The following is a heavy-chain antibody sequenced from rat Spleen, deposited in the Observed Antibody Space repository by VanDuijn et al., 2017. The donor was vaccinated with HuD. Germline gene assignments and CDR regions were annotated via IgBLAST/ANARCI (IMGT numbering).Heavy chain of an antibody. CDR2: ISYDGGST. Sequence: EVQLVESGGGLVQPGRSMKLSCAASGFTFSNYGMAWVRQAPKKGLEWVAYISYDGGSTYYRDSVKGRFTVSRDNAKSTLYLQMDSLRSEDTATYYCAILNGGPSGGWFAYWGQGTLVTVSS. V-gene: IGHV5-25*01. CDR3: AILNGGPSGGWFAY. D-gene: IGHD1-11*01. J-gene: IGHJ3*01. CDR1: GFTFSNYG.